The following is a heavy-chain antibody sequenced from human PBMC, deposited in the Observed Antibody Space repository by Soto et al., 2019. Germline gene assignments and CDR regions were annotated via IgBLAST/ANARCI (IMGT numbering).Heavy chain of an antibody. CDR2: VWAAGGNK. Sequence: QVQLVESGGGVVQPGRSLRLSCAASGFSFSTCGMHWVRQTPDKRLEWVALVWAAGGNKYYTDSVKGRFTISRANSQNMLYLQMNSLRAADTALYYCAGEERSSWGRFDYRGQGTLVTVSS. J-gene: IGHJ4*02. CDR3: AGEERSSWGRFDY. D-gene: IGHD6-13*01. V-gene: IGHV3-33*01. CDR1: GFSFSTCG.